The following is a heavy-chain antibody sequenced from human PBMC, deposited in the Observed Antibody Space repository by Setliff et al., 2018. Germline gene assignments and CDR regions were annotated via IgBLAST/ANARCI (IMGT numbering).Heavy chain of an antibody. CDR1: GFSFSSHW. CDR3: ARGGDGYNNGMDV. CDR2: INSDGSTT. V-gene: IGHV3-74*01. D-gene: IGHD5-12*01. Sequence: GGSLRLSCAASGFSFSSHWMHWVRHAPGKGLVWVSRINSDGSTTNYADSVKGRFTTSRENAKNTLYLQLSNLRAEDTAVYYCARGGDGYNNGMDVWGQGTMVTVSS. J-gene: IGHJ6*02.